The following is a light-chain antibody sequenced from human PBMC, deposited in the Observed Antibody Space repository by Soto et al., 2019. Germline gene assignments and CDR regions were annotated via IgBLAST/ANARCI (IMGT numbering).Light chain of an antibody. CDR2: DTY. CDR1: QSVRNF. Sequence: EIVLTKSPATLSLSPGERATLSCRASQSVRNFLAWHQQKPGQAPRLLIYDTYNRAAGIPARFSGSGSGTDFTLTISSLEPEDFAVYYCQQRSNWPLTFGGGTMVDIK. CDR3: QQRSNWPLT. J-gene: IGKJ4*01. V-gene: IGKV3-11*01.